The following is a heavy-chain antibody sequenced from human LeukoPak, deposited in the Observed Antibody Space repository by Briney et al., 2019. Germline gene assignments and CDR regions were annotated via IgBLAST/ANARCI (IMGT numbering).Heavy chain of an antibody. V-gene: IGHV3-9*01. CDR2: ISWNSGSI. J-gene: IGHJ5*02. D-gene: IGHD2-2*01. CDR1: GFSFDDYA. Sequence: PGGSLRLSCAASGFSFDDYAMYWVRQAPGTGLEWVSGISWNSGSIGYADSVKGRFTISRDNAKNSLYLQMNSLRAEDTALYYCAKGYCSSTSCWGWFDPRGQGTLVTVSS. CDR3: AKGYCSSTSCWGWFDP.